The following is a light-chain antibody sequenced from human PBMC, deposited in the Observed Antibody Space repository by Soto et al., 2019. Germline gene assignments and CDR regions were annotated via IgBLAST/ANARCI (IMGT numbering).Light chain of an antibody. Sequence: QSVLTQPASVSGSPGQSITISCTGTSSDVGGYNSVSWYRQDPGKAPKLIIYDVTYRPSGVSNRFSGSKSGNTASLTISGLQSEDEADYHCSSFTRSINYVFGTGTKVTV. CDR3: SSFTRSINYV. CDR1: SSDVGGYNS. CDR2: DVT. J-gene: IGLJ1*01. V-gene: IGLV2-14*01.